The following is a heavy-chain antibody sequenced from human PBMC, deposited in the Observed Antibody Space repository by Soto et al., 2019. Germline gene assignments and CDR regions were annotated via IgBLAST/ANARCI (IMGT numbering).Heavy chain of an antibody. CDR1: GGSFSGYY. J-gene: IGHJ5*02. CDR3: ARGGSLVTTWIGWFDP. Sequence: PSETLSLTCAVYGGSFSGYYWSWIRQPPGKGLEWIGEINHSGSTNYNPSLKSRVTISVDTSKNQFSLKLSSVTAADTAVYYCARGGSLVTTWIGWFDPWGQGTLVPVSS. D-gene: IGHD4-17*01. CDR2: INHSGST. V-gene: IGHV4-34*01.